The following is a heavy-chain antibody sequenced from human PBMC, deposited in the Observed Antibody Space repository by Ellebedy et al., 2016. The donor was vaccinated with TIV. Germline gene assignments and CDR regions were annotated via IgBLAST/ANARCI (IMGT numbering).Heavy chain of an antibody. J-gene: IGHJ6*02. Sequence: MPSETLSLTCTVSGGSISSYYWSWIRQPPGKGLEWIGYIYYSGSTNYNPSLKSRVTISVDTSKNQFSLKLSSVTAADTAVYYCARDRKAVGVGMDVWGQGTTVTVSS. CDR3: ARDRKAVGVGMDV. D-gene: IGHD6-19*01. CDR2: IYYSGST. V-gene: IGHV4-59*01. CDR1: GGSISSYY.